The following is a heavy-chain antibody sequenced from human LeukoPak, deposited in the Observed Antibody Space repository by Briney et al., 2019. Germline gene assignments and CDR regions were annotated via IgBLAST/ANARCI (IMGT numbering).Heavy chain of an antibody. J-gene: IGHJ4*02. V-gene: IGHV1-46*01. CDR2: INPSGGST. D-gene: IGHD3-22*01. Sequence: EASVKVSCKASGYTFTTYYMHWVRQASGQGLEWMGIINPSGGSTSYAQKFQGRVTMTRDTSTSTVYMELSSLRSEDTAVYCCARDLSGNYYDSSGYYFDYWGQGTLVTVSS. CDR3: ARDLSGNYYDSSGYYFDY. CDR1: GYTFTTYY.